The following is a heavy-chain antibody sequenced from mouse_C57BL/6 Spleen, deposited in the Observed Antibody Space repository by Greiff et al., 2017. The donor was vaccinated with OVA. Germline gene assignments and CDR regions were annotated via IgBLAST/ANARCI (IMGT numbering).Heavy chain of an antibody. CDR1: GYTFTSYW. CDR2: IYPGSGST. D-gene: IGHD2-2*01. J-gene: IGHJ4*01. CDR3: ARSEDGYVYYAMDY. V-gene: IGHV1-55*01. Sequence: VQLQQPGAELVKPGASVKMSCKASGYTFTSYWITWVKQRPGQGLEWIGDIYPGSGSTNYNEKFKSKATLTVDTSSSTAYMQLSRLTSEDSAVYYCARSEDGYVYYAMDYWGQGTSVTVSS.